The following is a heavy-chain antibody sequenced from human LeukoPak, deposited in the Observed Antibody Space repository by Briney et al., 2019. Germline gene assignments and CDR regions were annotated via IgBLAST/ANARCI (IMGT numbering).Heavy chain of an antibody. V-gene: IGHV1-18*01. CDR2: ISAYNGNT. Sequence: ASVKVSCKASGYTFTSYGISWVRQAPGQGLEWMGWISAYNGNTNYAQKFQGRVTITADKSTSTAYMELSSLRSEDTAVYYCASPSGIAAAGGFDYWGQGTLVTVSS. CDR3: ASPSGIAAAGGFDY. D-gene: IGHD6-13*01. J-gene: IGHJ4*02. CDR1: GYTFTSYG.